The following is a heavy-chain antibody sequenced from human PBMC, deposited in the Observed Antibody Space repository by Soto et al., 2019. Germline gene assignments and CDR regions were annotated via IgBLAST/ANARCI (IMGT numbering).Heavy chain of an antibody. CDR1: VGRFTYT. D-gene: IGHD5-18*01. V-gene: IGHV1-69*13. Sequence: SVKASCKASVGRFTYTLSWVRQAPGQGLEWVGGIIPIFGTTNYAQKFQGRVTITADESTKTAYMELSTLRSEDTAVYYCARLHSHGTYGMDVWGQGSTVTVSS. CDR2: IIPIFGTT. J-gene: IGHJ6*02. CDR3: ARLHSHGTYGMDV.